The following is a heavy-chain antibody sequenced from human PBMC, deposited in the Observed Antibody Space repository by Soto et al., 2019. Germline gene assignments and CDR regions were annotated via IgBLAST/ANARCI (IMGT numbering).Heavy chain of an antibody. Sequence: EVQLLESGGGLVQPGGSLRLSCAASGFTFSSYAMSWVRQAPGKGLEWVSAISGSGGSTYYADSVKGRFTISRDNSKNTRYLQMNSLRAEDTAVYYCANVYSSGWYIVDYWGQGTLVTVSS. D-gene: IGHD6-19*01. CDR1: GFTFSSYA. CDR3: ANVYSSGWYIVDY. CDR2: ISGSGGST. J-gene: IGHJ4*02. V-gene: IGHV3-23*01.